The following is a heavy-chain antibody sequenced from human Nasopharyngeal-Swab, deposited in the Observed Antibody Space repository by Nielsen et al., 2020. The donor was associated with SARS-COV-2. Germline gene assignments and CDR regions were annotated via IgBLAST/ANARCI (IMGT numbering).Heavy chain of an antibody. CDR2: ITRSGNT. CDR3: ARVNNGGGIVPASYSFFMDV. V-gene: IGHV4-34*01. D-gene: IGHD2-2*01. Sequence: SDTLSLTFGLNGTSFSGYYWGWIRQPPGKGLEWIGDITRSGNTNYNPAPKSRGTMSVATSKDEFSLKLTSVTAADTAIYFCARVNNGGGIVPASYSFFMDVWGKGTSVAVSS. CDR1: GTSFSGYY. J-gene: IGHJ6*03.